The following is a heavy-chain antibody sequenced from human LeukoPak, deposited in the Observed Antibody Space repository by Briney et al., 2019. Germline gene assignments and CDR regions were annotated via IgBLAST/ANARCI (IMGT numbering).Heavy chain of an antibody. CDR1: GGSISSYY. CDR2: IYTSGST. J-gene: IGHJ5*02. Sequence: PSETLSLTCTVSGGSISSYYWSWIRQPAGKGLEWIGRIYTSGSTNYNPSLKSRVTMSVDTSKNQFSLKLSSVTAADTAVYYCAREAWLGELNWFDPWGQGTLVTVSS. D-gene: IGHD3-10*01. CDR3: AREAWLGELNWFDP. V-gene: IGHV4-4*07.